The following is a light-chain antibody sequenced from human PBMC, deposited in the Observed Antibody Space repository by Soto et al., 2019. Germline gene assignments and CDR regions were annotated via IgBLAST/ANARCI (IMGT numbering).Light chain of an antibody. CDR1: QSIGQS. CDR3: QHYNSYSEA. CDR2: KAS. Sequence: DIQMTQSTSTLSSSVGDRVSITCRASQSIGQSLAWYQHKLGKAPKLLIYKASTLKSGVPSRFSGSGSGTEFTLTISSLQPDDFATYYCQHYNSYSEAVGQGTKVDIK. J-gene: IGKJ1*01. V-gene: IGKV1-5*03.